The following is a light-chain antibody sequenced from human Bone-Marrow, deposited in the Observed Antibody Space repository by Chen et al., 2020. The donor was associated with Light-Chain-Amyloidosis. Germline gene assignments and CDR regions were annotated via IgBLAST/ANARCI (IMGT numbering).Light chain of an antibody. Sequence: EIVLTQSPGTLSLSPGERATLSCRASQSVSSSYLAWYQQKPGQAPRLLIYGASSRATGIPDRFSGSGSGTDFTLTISSLEPEDFAVYYCQQYGSLPRWTFGQGTKVEIK. CDR3: QQYGSLPRWT. CDR2: GAS. V-gene: IGKV3-20*01. CDR1: QSVSSSY. J-gene: IGKJ1*01.